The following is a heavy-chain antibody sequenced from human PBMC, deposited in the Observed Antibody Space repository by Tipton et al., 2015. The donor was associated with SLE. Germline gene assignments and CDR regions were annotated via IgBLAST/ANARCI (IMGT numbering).Heavy chain of an antibody. CDR2: IYTSGST. CDR1: GGSISSYY. D-gene: IGHD6-19*01. J-gene: IGHJ6*02. Sequence: TLSLTCTVSGGSISSYYWSWIRQPPGKGLEWIGYIYTSGSTNYNPSLKSRVTISVDTSKNQFSLKLSSVTAADTAVYYCATRSGGFSGWDFYFYYGMDVWGQGTTVTVSS. CDR3: ATRSGGFSGWDFYFYYGMDV. V-gene: IGHV4-4*09.